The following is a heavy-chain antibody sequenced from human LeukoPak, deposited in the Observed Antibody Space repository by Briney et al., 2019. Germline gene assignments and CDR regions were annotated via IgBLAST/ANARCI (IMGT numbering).Heavy chain of an antibody. V-gene: IGHV1-2*06. CDR2: INPNSGDT. J-gene: IGHJ6*03. CDR3: ARSAENCNNGVCFTDYYMDV. CDR1: GYTFSGSY. D-gene: IGHD2-8*01. Sequence: ASVKVSCKASGYTFSGSYIHWVRQAPGQGLEWMGRINPNSGDTNYAQKFQGRVTMTRDTSISTAYMELSSLTSDDTAVYFCARSAENCNNGVCFTDYYMDVWGKGTTVTVSS.